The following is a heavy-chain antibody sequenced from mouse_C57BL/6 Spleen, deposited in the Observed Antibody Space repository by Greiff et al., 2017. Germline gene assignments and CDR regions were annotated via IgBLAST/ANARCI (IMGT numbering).Heavy chain of an antibody. CDR2: IDPSDSET. J-gene: IGHJ2*01. V-gene: IGHV1-52*01. CDR3: ARGDWGYLDFGY. Sequence: QVQLQQPGAELVRPGSSVKLSCKASGYTFTSYWMHWVKQRPIQGLEWIGNIDPSDSETHYNQKFKDKATLTVDKSSSTAYMQRSSLTSEDAAVYYCARGDWGYLDFGYWGQGTTLTVST. CDR1: GYTFTSYW. D-gene: IGHD2-2*01.